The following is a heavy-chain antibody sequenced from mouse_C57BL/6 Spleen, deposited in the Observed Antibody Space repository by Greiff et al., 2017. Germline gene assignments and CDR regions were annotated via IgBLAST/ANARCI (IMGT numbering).Heavy chain of an antibody. V-gene: IGHV1-54*01. CDR3: ARRKTLYDDYDAGYFDV. J-gene: IGHJ1*03. D-gene: IGHD2-4*01. CDR2: INPGSGGT. CDR1: GYAFTNYL. Sequence: VQLVESGAELVRPGTSVKVSCKASGYAFTNYLIEWVKQRPGQGLEWIGVINPGSGGTNYTEKLKGKATLTADKSSSTAYMRLSSLTSEDSAVYFGARRKTLYDDYDAGYFDVWGTGTTVTVSS.